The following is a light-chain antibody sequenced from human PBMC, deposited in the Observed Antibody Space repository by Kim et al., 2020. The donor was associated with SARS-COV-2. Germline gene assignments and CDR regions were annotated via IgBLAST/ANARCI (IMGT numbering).Light chain of an antibody. J-gene: IGKJ2*01. CDR1: QTFGCW. V-gene: IGKV1-5*03. Sequence: SASVGDRVPIPCRASQTFGCWLAWFQQKPGTAPKLLLYGASNLDSGVPSRFSGSGSGTEFTLTITSLQPDDSATYYCQQYNSFPYTFGQGTKLEI. CDR2: GAS. CDR3: QQYNSFPYT.